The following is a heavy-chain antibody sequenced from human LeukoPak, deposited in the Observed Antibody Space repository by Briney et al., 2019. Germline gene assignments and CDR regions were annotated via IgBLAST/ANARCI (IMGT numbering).Heavy chain of an antibody. Sequence: PGGPLRLSCAASGFTFSSYGMHWVRQAPGKGLEWVAVIWYDGSNKYYADSVKGRFTISRDNSKNTLYLQMNSLRAEDTAVYYCARDLYYYDSSGYYLYYYYGMDVWGQGTTVTVSS. J-gene: IGHJ6*02. D-gene: IGHD3-22*01. CDR2: IWYDGSNK. V-gene: IGHV3-33*01. CDR3: ARDLYYYDSSGYYLYYYYGMDV. CDR1: GFTFSSYG.